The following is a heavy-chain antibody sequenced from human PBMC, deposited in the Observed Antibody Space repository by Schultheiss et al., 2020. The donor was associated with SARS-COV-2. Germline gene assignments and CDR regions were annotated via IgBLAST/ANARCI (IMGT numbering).Heavy chain of an antibody. CDR3: ARKYSGSLTV. D-gene: IGHD1-26*01. Sequence: SETLSLTCAVFGGSFSGYYWSWIRQPPGKGLEWIGEINHSGSTNYNPSLKSRVTISVDTSKNQFSLKLSSVTAADTAVYYCARKYSGSLTVWGQGTLVTVSS. J-gene: IGHJ4*02. V-gene: IGHV4-34*01. CDR1: GGSFSGYY. CDR2: INHSGST.